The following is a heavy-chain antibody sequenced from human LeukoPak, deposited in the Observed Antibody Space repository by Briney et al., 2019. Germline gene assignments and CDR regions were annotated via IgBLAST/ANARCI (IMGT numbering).Heavy chain of an antibody. V-gene: IGHV1-8*03. Sequence: ASVKVSCKTSRYTFTSYDINWVRQATGQGLEWMGWITPANAKTGYAQKFQGRLTITRNTSISTVYMELSTLRSEDTAVYYCARGGRPADYWGQGTLVTVSS. CDR1: RYTFTSYD. J-gene: IGHJ4*02. CDR3: ARGGRPADY. CDR2: ITPANAKT.